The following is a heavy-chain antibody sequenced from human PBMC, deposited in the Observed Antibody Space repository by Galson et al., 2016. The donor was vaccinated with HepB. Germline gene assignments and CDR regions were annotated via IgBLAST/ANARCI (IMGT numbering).Heavy chain of an antibody. J-gene: IGHJ4*02. CDR1: GFIFSNYA. CDR3: AKGNRQYFDWLLGFDY. CDR2: ISSSGST. V-gene: IGHV3-23*01. D-gene: IGHD3-9*01. Sequence: SLRLSCAASGFIFSNYAMTWVRQAPGKGLEWVSSISSSGSTYYADSVKGRITISRDNSKNTLYLQMNSLRAEDTAIYYCAKGNRQYFDWLLGFDYWGQGTLVTVSS.